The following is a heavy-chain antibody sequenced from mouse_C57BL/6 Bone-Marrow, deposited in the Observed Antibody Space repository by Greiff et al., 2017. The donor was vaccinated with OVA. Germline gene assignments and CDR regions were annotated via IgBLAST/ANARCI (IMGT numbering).Heavy chain of an antibody. V-gene: IGHV5-17*01. CDR3: ARLDV. CDR1: GFTFSDYG. Sequence: EVKLVESGGGLVKPGGSLKLSCAASGFTFSDYGMHWVRQAPEKGLEWVAYISSGSSTIYYADTVKGRFTISRDNAKNPLFLQMTSLRSEDTAMYYCARLDVWGTGTTVTVSS. J-gene: IGHJ1*03. CDR2: ISSGSSTI.